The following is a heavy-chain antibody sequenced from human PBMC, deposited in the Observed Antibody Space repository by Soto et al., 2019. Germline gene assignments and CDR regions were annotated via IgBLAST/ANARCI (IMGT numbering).Heavy chain of an antibody. Sequence: QVQLQESGPGLVKPSETLSLTCTVSGGSISSYYWSWIRQPPGKGLEWIGYIYYSGSTNYNPSLKSRVTISVDTSKNQFSLKLSSVTAADTAVYYCARYDAPGVPGNWFDPWGQGTLVTVSS. D-gene: IGHD1-1*01. V-gene: IGHV4-59*08. CDR1: GGSISSYY. CDR2: IYYSGST. CDR3: ARYDAPGVPGNWFDP. J-gene: IGHJ5*02.